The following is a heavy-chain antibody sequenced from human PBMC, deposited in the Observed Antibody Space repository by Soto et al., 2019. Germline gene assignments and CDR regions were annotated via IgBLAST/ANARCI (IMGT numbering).Heavy chain of an antibody. J-gene: IGHJ3*02. Sequence: ASVKVSCKASGYTFTSYAMHWVRQAPGQRLEWMGWINAGNGNTGNAQKFQGRVTMTRNTSISTAYMDLSSLRSEDTAVYYCARGAAFDIWGQGTMVTVSS. V-gene: IGHV1-3*01. CDR3: ARGAAFDI. CDR2: INAGNGNT. CDR1: GYTFTSYA.